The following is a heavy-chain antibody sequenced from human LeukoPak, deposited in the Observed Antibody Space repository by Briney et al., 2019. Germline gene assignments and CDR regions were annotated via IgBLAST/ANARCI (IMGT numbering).Heavy chain of an antibody. V-gene: IGHV3-30*03. CDR1: GFTFSSYG. D-gene: IGHD2-15*01. J-gene: IGHJ4*02. CDR2: ISYDGSNK. CDR3: ARDTYCSGGSCYSLAVDY. Sequence: PGGSLRLSCAASGFTFSSYGMHWVRQAPGKGLEWVAVISYDGSNKYYADSVKGRFTISRDNSKNTLYLQMNSLRAEDTAVYYCARDTYCSGGSCYSLAVDYWGQGTLVTVSS.